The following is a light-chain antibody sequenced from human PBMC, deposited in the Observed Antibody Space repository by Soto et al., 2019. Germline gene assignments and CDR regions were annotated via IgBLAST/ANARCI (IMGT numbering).Light chain of an antibody. V-gene: IGKV3-20*01. Sequence: EIVLTQSPGTLSLSPGQRAPLYCRDIQRLSASDIAWYQQKPGQAPKFLIYGVSSRATGIPDRFSGSGSGTDFTLTISRLEPEDFAVYHCQQYGSSPLITFGQGTRLEIK. CDR1: QRLSASD. CDR3: QQYGSSPLIT. CDR2: GVS. J-gene: IGKJ5*01.